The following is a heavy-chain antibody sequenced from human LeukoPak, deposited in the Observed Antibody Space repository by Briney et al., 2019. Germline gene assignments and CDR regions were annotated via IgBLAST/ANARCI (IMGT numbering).Heavy chain of an antibody. V-gene: IGHV4-39*01. D-gene: IGHD4-17*01. CDR2: IYYSGST. CDR3: ARRDYGDYFDY. Sequence: SETLSLTCTVSGGSISSSSYYWGWIRQPPGKGLEWIGSIYYSGSTYYNPSLKSRVTISVDTSKNQFSLKLGSVTAADTAVYYCARRDYGDYFDYWGQGTLVTVSS. J-gene: IGHJ4*02. CDR1: GGSISSSSYY.